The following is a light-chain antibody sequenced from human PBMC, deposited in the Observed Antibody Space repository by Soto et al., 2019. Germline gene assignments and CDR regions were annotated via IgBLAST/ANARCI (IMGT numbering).Light chain of an antibody. CDR1: QTISSG. Sequence: DIPMTQSPSTLSASVGDRVTITCRASQTISSGLAWYQQKPGKAPKVLIYDASSLESGVPSRFSGSGSGTEFTLTISMLQPDEFATYYCQQYKSYKTFGQGTKVEIK. CDR3: QQYKSYKT. CDR2: DAS. V-gene: IGKV1-5*01. J-gene: IGKJ1*01.